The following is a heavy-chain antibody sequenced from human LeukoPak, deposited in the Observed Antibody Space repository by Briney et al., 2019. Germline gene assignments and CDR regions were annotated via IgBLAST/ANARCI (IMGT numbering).Heavy chain of an antibody. CDR1: GGSISSYY. V-gene: IGHV4-59*08. J-gene: IGHJ4*02. CDR3: ARHSNGGDCSGSSCYVFDY. CDR2: IYYSGNT. D-gene: IGHD2-15*01. Sequence: PSETLSLTCTVSGGSISSYYWSWIRQPPGKGLEWIGYIYYSGNTNYNPSLKSRVTISVDTSKNQFSLKLSSVTAADTAVYCCARHSNGGDCSGSSCYVFDYWGQGTLVTVSS.